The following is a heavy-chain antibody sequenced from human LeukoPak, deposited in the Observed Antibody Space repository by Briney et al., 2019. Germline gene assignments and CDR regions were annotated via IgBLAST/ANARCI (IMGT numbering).Heavy chain of an antibody. CDR3: ARSSVDSSSSEDY. V-gene: IGHV3-21*01. CDR1: GFTFSTYD. J-gene: IGHJ4*02. D-gene: IGHD6-6*01. CDR2: ISGSRSYI. Sequence: GGSLRLSCAASGFTFSTYDMNWVRQAPGKGLEWVSSISGSRSYIYYADSVKGRFTISRDNAKDSLYLQMNSLRAEDTAVYYCARSSVDSSSSEDYWGQGTLVTVSS.